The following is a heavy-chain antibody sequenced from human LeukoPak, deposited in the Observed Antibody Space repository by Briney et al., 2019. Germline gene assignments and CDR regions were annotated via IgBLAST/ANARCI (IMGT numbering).Heavy chain of an antibody. CDR1: GGSISSGSYY. V-gene: IGHV4-61*02. Sequence: PSETLSLTCTVSGGSISSGSYYWSWIRQPAGKGLEWIGRIYTSGSTNYNPSLKSRVTISVDTSKNQFSLKLSSVTAADTAVDYCARALPPNYDFWRGYPVYSMDVWGKGTTVTVSS. CDR2: IYTSGST. CDR3: ARALPPNYDFWRGYPVYSMDV. J-gene: IGHJ6*03. D-gene: IGHD3-3*01.